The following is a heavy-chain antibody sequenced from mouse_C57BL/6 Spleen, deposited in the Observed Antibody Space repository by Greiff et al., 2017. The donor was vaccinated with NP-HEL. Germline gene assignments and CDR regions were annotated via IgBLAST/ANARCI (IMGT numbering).Heavy chain of an antibody. Sequence: QVQLQQSGAELVRPGASVTLSCKASGYTFTDYEMHWVKQTPVHGLEWIGAIDPETGGTAYNQKFKGKAILTADKSSSTAYMELRSLTSEDSAVYYCTRSVITTVYYFDYWGQGTTLTVSS. V-gene: IGHV1-15*01. J-gene: IGHJ2*01. CDR1: GYTFTDYE. CDR2: IDPETGGT. D-gene: IGHD1-1*01. CDR3: TRSVITTVYYFDY.